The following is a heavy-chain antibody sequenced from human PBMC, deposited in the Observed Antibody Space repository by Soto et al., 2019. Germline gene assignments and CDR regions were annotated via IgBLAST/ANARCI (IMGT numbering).Heavy chain of an antibody. J-gene: IGHJ6*02. CDR3: ARLHGPNTAMAQFYHYYYGMEV. Sequence: SETLSLTCTVSGGSISSSSYYWGWIRQPPGKGLEWIGSIYYSGSTYYNPSLKSRVTISVDTSKNQFSLKLSSVTAADTAVYYSARLHGPNTAMAQFYHYYYGMEVWGQGTTVTVSS. CDR1: GGSISSSSYY. D-gene: IGHD5-18*01. CDR2: IYYSGST. V-gene: IGHV4-39*01.